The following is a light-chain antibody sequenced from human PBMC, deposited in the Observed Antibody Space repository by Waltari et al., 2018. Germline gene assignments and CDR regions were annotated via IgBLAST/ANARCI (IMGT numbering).Light chain of an antibody. CDR1: QSISSY. V-gene: IGKV1-39*01. Sequence: DIQMTQSPSSLSASVGDRVTITCRASQSISSYLNWYQQKPGKAPKLLIYAASSLQSGVPSRFSGSGSGTDFTLTISSLQSEDFAVYYCQQYNNWPPALTFGGGTKVEIK. CDR3: QQYNNWPPALT. CDR2: AAS. J-gene: IGKJ4*01.